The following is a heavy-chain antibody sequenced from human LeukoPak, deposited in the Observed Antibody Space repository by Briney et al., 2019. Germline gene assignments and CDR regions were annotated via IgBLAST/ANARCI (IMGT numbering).Heavy chain of an antibody. CDR2: ISYDGSDK. CDR3: ARPYSSGWYGDLDY. Sequence: GGSLRLSCAASGFTFSSYAMHWVRQAPGKGLEWVAVISYDGSDKHYADSVKGRFTISRDNSKNTLYLQMNSLRVEDTAVYYCARPYSSGWYGDLDYWGQGTLVTVSS. D-gene: IGHD6-19*01. J-gene: IGHJ4*02. CDR1: GFTFSSYA. V-gene: IGHV3-30*04.